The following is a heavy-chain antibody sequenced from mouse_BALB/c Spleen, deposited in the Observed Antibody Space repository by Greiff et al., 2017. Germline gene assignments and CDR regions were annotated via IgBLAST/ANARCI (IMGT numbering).Heavy chain of an antibody. Sequence: QVQLQQSGAELVRPGTSVKISCKASGYTFTNYWPGWVKQRPGHGLEWIGDIYPGGGYTNYNEKSKGKATLTADTSSSTAYMQLSSLTSEDSAVYFCARSGEVRRAMDYWGQGTSVTVSS. D-gene: IGHD2-14*01. CDR3: ARSGEVRRAMDY. CDR1: GYTFTNYW. J-gene: IGHJ4*01. CDR2: IYPGGGYT. V-gene: IGHV1-63*02.